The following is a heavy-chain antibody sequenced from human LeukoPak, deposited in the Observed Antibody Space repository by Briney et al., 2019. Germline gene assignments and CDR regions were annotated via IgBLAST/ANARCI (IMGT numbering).Heavy chain of an antibody. V-gene: IGHV1-8*03. Sequence: GVSVKVSCKASGYTFTSYDINWVRQATGQGLEWMGWMNPNSGNTGYAQKFQGRVTITRNTSISTAYMELSSLRSEDTAVYYCARNYVYYYMDVWGKGTTVTVSS. CDR3: ARNYVYYYMDV. D-gene: IGHD3-16*01. CDR2: MNPNSGNT. CDR1: GYTFTSYD. J-gene: IGHJ6*03.